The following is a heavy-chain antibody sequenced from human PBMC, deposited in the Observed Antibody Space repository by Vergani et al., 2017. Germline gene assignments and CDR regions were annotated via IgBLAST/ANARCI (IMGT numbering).Heavy chain of an antibody. Sequence: QVQLQESGPGLVKPSETLSLTCTVSGYAINSGYFWGWIRQPPGKGLEWIGYIYHGGSTYYNPSLRSRLTLSVDTSKNQFSLKVKSVTAADTAVYYCARVRHDYGDEGGYYFGYGGRGTLVTVS. CDR3: ARVRHDYGDEGGYYFGY. CDR2: IYHGGST. V-gene: IGHV4-38-2*02. CDR1: GYAINSGYF. D-gene: IGHD4-17*01. J-gene: IGHJ4*02.